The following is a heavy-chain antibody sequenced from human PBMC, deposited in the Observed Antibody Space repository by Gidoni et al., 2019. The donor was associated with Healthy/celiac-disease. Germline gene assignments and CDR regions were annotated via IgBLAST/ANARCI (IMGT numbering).Heavy chain of an antibody. CDR1: GGSISSGSYY. D-gene: IGHD3-22*01. J-gene: IGHJ5*02. Sequence: QVQLQESGPGLVKPSQTLSLTCTVSGGSISSGSYYWSWIRQPAGKGLEWIGRIYTSGSTNYNPSLKSRVTISVDTSKNQFSLKLSSVTAADTAVYYCAREMEGPIEPWGQGTLVTVSS. CDR3: AREMEGPIEP. CDR2: IYTSGST. V-gene: IGHV4-61*02.